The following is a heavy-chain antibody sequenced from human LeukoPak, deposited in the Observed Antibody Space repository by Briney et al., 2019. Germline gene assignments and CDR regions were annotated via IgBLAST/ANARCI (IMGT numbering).Heavy chain of an antibody. CDR3: ARALDSSGHYDY. J-gene: IGHJ4*02. V-gene: IGHV4-38-2*01. CDR1: GYSISSGYY. Sequence: PSETLSLTCAVSGYSISSGYYWGWIRQPPGKGLEWIGSIYHSGSTYYNPSLKSRVTISVDTSKNQFSLKLSSVTAADTAVYYFARALDSSGHYDYWGQGTLVTVSS. D-gene: IGHD3-22*01. CDR2: IYHSGST.